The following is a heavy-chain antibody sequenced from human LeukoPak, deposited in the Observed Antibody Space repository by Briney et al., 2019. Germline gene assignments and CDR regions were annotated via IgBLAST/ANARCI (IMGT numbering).Heavy chain of an antibody. CDR3: AKDYAKGVLAGGGFDY. CDR2: ISSNGGST. Sequence: GGSLRLSCAASGFTFSSYAMHWVRQAPGKGLEYVSAISSNGGSTYYANSVKGRFTISRDNSKNTLYLQMNSLRAEDTAVYYCAKDYAKGVLAGGGFDYWGQGTLVTVSS. D-gene: IGHD4-17*01. V-gene: IGHV3-64*01. J-gene: IGHJ4*02. CDR1: GFTFSSYA.